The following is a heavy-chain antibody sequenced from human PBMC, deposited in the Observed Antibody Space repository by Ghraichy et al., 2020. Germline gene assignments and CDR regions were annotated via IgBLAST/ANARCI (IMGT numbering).Heavy chain of an antibody. CDR2: VYYSGST. J-gene: IGHJ4*02. V-gene: IGHV4-59*12. D-gene: IGHD5-18*01. CDR3: GTGNSRMDAALDY. CDR1: GGSISSKY. Sequence: SETLSLTCIVSGGSISSKYWSWIRQPPGKGLEWIGYVYYSGSTKYDPSLESRVTISVDTSKKQFSLKLTSVTAADTAVYYCGTGNSRMDAALDYWGQGTLVTVSS.